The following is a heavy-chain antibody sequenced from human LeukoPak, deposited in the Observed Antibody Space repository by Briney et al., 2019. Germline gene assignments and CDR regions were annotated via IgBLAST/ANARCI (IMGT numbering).Heavy chain of an antibody. Sequence: ASVKVSFKASGYTFITYGISWVRQAPGQGLEWMGWISAYNGDTNYAQKLQGRVTMTTDTSTSTAYMELRSLRSDDTAVYYCGRGPYCSGGTCYSQYFDYWGQGTLVTVSS. D-gene: IGHD2-15*01. J-gene: IGHJ4*02. CDR3: GRGPYCSGGTCYSQYFDY. CDR1: GYTFITYG. V-gene: IGHV1-18*01. CDR2: ISAYNGDT.